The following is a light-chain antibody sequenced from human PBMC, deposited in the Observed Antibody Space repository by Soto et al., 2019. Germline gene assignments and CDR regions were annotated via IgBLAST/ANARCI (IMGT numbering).Light chain of an antibody. J-gene: IGKJ1*01. V-gene: IGKV4-1*01. CDR1: QSLLSSSNNKNY. CDR2: WAS. CDR3: QQYFSPLRT. Sequence: DIVMSQSPDSLAVSLGEMATINCKSSQSLLSSSNNKNYLAWYQHKAGQPPKLLFYWASTRDSGVTDRFSASGYGTEFTLTISSVQSEDVAVYYCQQYFSPLRTFGQGTTVEIK.